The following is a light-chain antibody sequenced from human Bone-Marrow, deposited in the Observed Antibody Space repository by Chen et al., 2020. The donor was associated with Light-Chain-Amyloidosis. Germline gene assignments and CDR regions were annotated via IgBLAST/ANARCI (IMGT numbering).Light chain of an antibody. CDR3: QQYGTSPLT. V-gene: IGKV3-20*01. CDR2: GSS. Sequence: EIVLTQSPGTLSLSPGEGANLSCRASQTISSNYVTWYQQKFGQAPRLLMYGSSSRATGIPDRFTGSGSGTDFTLTINRLEPEDFAMYYCQQYGTSPLTFGGGTKVEIK. CDR1: QTISSNY. J-gene: IGKJ4*01.